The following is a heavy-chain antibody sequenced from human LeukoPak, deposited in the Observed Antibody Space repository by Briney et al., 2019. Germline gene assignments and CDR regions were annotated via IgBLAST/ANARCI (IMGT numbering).Heavy chain of an antibody. CDR3: ARDSGSYWIDY. CDR1: GGSISSYY. V-gene: IGHV4-59*01. CDR2: IYYSGST. Sequence: SETLSLTCTVSGGSISSYYWSWIRQPPGKGLEWIGYIYYSGSTNYNPSLKSRVTISVDTSKNQFSLKLSSVTAADTAVYYCARDSGSYWIDYWGQGTLVTVSS. J-gene: IGHJ4*02. D-gene: IGHD1-26*01.